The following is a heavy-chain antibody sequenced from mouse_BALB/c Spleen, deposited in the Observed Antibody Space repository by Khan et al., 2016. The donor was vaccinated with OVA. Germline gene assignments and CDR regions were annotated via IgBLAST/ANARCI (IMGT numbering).Heavy chain of an antibody. CDR1: GFSLSRYN. J-gene: IGHJ4*01. Sequence: QVQLKQSGPGLVAPSQTLSNTCTVSGFSLSRYNIHWVRQPPGGGLEWLGMIWGGGHTDYNSTLKSRLSISKDNSKSQVFLKMNSLQTDDTAMYXCARAYYRYDGYYAMDYWGQGTSVTVSS. CDR2: IWGGGHT. D-gene: IGHD2-14*01. V-gene: IGHV2-6-4*01. CDR3: ARAYYRYDGYYAMDY.